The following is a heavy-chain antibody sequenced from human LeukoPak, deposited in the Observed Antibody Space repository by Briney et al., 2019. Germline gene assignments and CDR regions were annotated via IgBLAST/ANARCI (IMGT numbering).Heavy chain of an antibody. CDR1: NNTLSNNG. CDR2: ISGYNTYT. CDR3: ATKAAAGRGFDY. D-gene: IGHD6-13*01. Sequence: ASVKVSCKASNNTLSNNGITWVRQAPGQGLEWMGWISGYNTYTTYAQKFQDRVTMTKDTSTSTAYMELSRLRSDDTAVYYCATKAAAGRGFDYWGQGTLVTVSS. J-gene: IGHJ4*02. V-gene: IGHV1-18*01.